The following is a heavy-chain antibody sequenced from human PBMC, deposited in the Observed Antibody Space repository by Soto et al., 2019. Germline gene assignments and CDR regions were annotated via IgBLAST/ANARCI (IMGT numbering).Heavy chain of an antibody. D-gene: IGHD1-26*01. V-gene: IGHV3-23*01. Sequence: EVKLLESGGALVQPGGSLRLSCSASGFTFSAYTITWIRQAPGKGLEWVSGIRESGDPTYYSDAVKGRFTISRDNSRNTLYLQLDSLRPEDTAIYYCAKNRPLGNGSHFDSWGRGTLVTVSS. J-gene: IGHJ5*01. CDR1: GFTFSAYT. CDR2: IRESGDPT. CDR3: AKNRPLGNGSHFDS.